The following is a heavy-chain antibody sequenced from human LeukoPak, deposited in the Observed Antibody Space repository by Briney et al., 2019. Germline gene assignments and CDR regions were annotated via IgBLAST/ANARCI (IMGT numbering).Heavy chain of an antibody. J-gene: IGHJ4*02. CDR2: ISSTGRTI. V-gene: IGHV3-48*03. Sequence: GGSLRLSCAASGFTFRTYEMNWVRQGPGKGLEWVLYISSTGRTIHYADSVKGRFTISRDNAKNSLYLQMNSLSAEDTAVYYCARVALATPYFDYWGQGTLVTVSS. D-gene: IGHD5-24*01. CDR1: GFTFRTYE. CDR3: ARVALATPYFDY.